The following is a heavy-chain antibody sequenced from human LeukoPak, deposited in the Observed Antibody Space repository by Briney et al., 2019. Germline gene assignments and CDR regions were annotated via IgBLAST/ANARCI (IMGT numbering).Heavy chain of an antibody. J-gene: IGHJ4*02. CDR3: ARATYYDSSGHWGYYFDY. CDR1: GFTLSNYW. Sequence: GGSLRLSCAASGFTLSNYWMSWVRQAPGKGLEWVASINQHGSENYYVDSVRGRFTISRDNAQNSLYLQMNSLRAEDTAVYYCARATYYDSSGHWGYYFDYWGQGTLVTVSS. D-gene: IGHD3-22*01. CDR2: INQHGSEN. V-gene: IGHV3-7*01.